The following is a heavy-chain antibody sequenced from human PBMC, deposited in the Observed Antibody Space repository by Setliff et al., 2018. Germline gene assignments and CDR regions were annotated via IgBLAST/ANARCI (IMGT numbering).Heavy chain of an antibody. CDR1: GFSLGSYA. Sequence: GESLKISCAASGFSLGSYAMHWVRQTPGKGLEWVTVISYDGSRKYYADSVKGRITISRDISKNTVYLEMSSLRPEDTAVYYCARAPDCGGDCYAPTPKYYYYYYGMDVWGQGTTVTVSS. CDR2: ISYDGSRK. V-gene: IGHV3-30*04. J-gene: IGHJ6*02. D-gene: IGHD2-21*02. CDR3: ARAPDCGGDCYAPTPKYYYYYYGMDV.